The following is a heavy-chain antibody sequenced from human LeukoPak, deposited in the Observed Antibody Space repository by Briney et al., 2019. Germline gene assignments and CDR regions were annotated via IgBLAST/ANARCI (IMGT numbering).Heavy chain of an antibody. CDR2: IVVGSGNT. CDR1: GFTFTSTA. CDR3: AAGSTTYYLFGMDV. D-gene: IGHD2/OR15-2a*01. V-gene: IGHV1-58*02. Sequence: SVKISCKASGFTFTSTAMQWVRHARGQRLEWIGWIVVGSGNTNYAQKFQERVTITRDMSTSTAYMELSSLRSEDTAVYYCAAGSTTYYLFGMDVWGQGTTVTVSS. J-gene: IGHJ6*02.